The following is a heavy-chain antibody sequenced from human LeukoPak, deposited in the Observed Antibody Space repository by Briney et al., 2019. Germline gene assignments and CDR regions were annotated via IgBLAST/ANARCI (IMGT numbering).Heavy chain of an antibody. CDR1: GFSFSTYG. J-gene: IGHJ4*02. D-gene: IGHD3-10*01. CDR2: FGDTGMP. V-gene: IGHV3-23*01. Sequence: GGSLRLSCVASGFSFSTYGMTWVRQAPGKGLEWVSGFGDTGMPHYRDSVKGRFTISRDNSKNTLYLRMNSLRAEDTAVYYCARDPSRGLYYFDHWGQGTLVTVSS. CDR3: ARDPSRGLYYFDH.